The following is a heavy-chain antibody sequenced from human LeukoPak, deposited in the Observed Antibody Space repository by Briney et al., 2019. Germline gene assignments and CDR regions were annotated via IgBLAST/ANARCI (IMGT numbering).Heavy chain of an antibody. D-gene: IGHD6-13*01. CDR3: ARDLYSSSWYSLNYYYGMDV. V-gene: IGHV3-64*01. CDR2: ISSNGGST. CDR1: GFTISSYA. J-gene: IGHJ6*02. Sequence: GGSLRLSCAASGFTISSYAIHWVRQAPGKGLEYVSAISSNGGSTYYANSVKGRFTISRDNSKNTLYLQMGSLRAEDMAVYYCARDLYSSSWYSLNYYYGMDVWGQGTTVTVSS.